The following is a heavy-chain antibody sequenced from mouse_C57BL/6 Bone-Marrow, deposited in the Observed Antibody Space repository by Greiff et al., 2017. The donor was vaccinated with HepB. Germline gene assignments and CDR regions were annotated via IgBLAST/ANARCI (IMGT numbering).Heavy chain of an antibody. Sequence: EVQLQQSGTVLARPGASVKMSCKTSGYTFTSYWMHWVKQRPGQSLEWIGAIYPGNSDTSYNQKFKGKAKLTAVTSASTAYMELSSLTNEDSAVYYCTRSNYGSFYWYFDVWGTGTTVTVSS. CDR3: TRSNYGSFYWYFDV. CDR2: IYPGNSDT. J-gene: IGHJ1*03. CDR1: GYTFTSYW. V-gene: IGHV1-5*01. D-gene: IGHD1-1*01.